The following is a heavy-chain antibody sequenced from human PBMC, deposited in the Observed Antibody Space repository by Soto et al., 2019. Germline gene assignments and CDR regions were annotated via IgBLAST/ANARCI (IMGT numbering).Heavy chain of an antibody. CDR3: ARDRLMTTVTTGDY. CDR1: GFTFSSYA. J-gene: IGHJ4*02. D-gene: IGHD4-17*01. CDR2: ISYDGSNK. Sequence: SLRLSCAASGFTFSSYAMHWVRQAPGKGLEWVAVISYDGSNKYYADSVKGRFTISRDNSKNTLYLQMNSLRAEDTAVYYCARDRLMTTVTTGDYWGQGTLVTVSS. V-gene: IGHV3-30-3*01.